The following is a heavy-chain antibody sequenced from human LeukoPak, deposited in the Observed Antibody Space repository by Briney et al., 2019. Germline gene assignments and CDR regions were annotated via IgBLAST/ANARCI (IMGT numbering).Heavy chain of an antibody. D-gene: IGHD3-22*01. J-gene: IGHJ4*02. CDR3: AREYYYDSSGYYSDY. CDR2: ISGSGGST. CDR1: GFTFSSYA. V-gene: IGHV3-23*01. Sequence: GGSRRLSCAASGFTFSSYAMSWVRQAPGKGLEWVSAISGSGGSTYYADSVKGRFTISRDNSKNTLYLQMNSLRAEDTAVYYCAREYYYDSSGYYSDYWGQGTLVTVSS.